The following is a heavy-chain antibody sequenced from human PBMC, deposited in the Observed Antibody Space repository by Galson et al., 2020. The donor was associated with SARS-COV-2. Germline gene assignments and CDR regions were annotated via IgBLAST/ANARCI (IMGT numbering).Heavy chain of an antibody. V-gene: IGHV3-30*04. J-gene: IGHJ4*02. CDR1: GFPFSSSA. CDR2: ISFNGTQR. CDR3: ARETDDYTSGCYDY. D-gene: IGHD6-25*01. Sequence: GGSLRLSCRASGFPFSSSAMHWVRQAPAKGLEWLSIISFNGTQRYNLDSVKGRFTISRDNSKNTLYLQMNSLRTEDTAVYYCARETDDYTSGCYDYWGKGTLVTVSS.